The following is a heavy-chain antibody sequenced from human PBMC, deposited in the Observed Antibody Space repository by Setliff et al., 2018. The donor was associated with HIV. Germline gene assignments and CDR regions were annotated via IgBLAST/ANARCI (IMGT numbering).Heavy chain of an antibody. CDR2: LYTGGRT. V-gene: IGHV3-66*01. D-gene: IGHD5-12*01. Sequence: PGGSLRLSCAASGFIVSENYMGWLRQAPGKGLEWVSVLYTGGRTHYGDSVKGRFTISRDNSKNTLFLQMNSLRAEDTAVYYCARRPGSGYGYFDYWGPGTLVTVSS. CDR1: GFIVSENY. J-gene: IGHJ4*02. CDR3: ARRPGSGYGYFDY.